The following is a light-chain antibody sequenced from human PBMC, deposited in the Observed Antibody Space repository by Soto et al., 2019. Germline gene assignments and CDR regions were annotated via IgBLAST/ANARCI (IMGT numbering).Light chain of an antibody. Sequence: QSALPQPRSVSGSPGQSVTISCTGTSSNIGAYTSVSWYQQHPGKAPKLIIYDVTKRPSGVPDRFSGSKSGITASLTISGLQAEDEADYFCWSYAGSYTLGVFGGGTKVTVL. CDR2: DVT. J-gene: IGLJ2*01. CDR3: WSYAGSYTLGV. V-gene: IGLV2-11*01. CDR1: SSNIGAYTS.